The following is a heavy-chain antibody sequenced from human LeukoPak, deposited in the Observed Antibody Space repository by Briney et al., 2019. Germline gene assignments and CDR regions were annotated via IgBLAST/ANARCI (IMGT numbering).Heavy chain of an antibody. D-gene: IGHD1-26*01. J-gene: IGHJ4*02. CDR1: GFPFSDYG. Sequence: GTSLRLSCAASGFPFSDYGMYWVRQAPGKGPEWVANIKQDGSEKYYVDSVKGRFTISRDNAKNSLYLQMNSLRAEDTAVYYCASRWEWGQGTLVTVSS. CDR3: ASRWE. CDR2: IKQDGSEK. V-gene: IGHV3-7*01.